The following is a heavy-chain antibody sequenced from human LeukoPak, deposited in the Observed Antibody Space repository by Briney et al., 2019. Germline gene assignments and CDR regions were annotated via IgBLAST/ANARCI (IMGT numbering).Heavy chain of an antibody. CDR3: TSPLPYYYDSSGYSG. D-gene: IGHD3-22*01. CDR2: IRSKAYGGTT. CDR1: GFTFGDYA. Sequence: GGSLRLSCTASGFTFGDYAMSWFRQAPGKGLEWVGFIRSKAYGGTTEYAASVKGRLTISRDDSKSIAYLQMNSLKTADTAVYYCTSPLPYYYDSSGYSGWGQGTLVTVSS. V-gene: IGHV3-49*03. J-gene: IGHJ4*02.